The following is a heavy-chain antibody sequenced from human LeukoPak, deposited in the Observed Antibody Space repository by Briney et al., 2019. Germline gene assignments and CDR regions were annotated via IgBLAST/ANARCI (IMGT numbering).Heavy chain of an antibody. J-gene: IGHJ4*02. CDR2: ISGPGADT. CDR3: AKMSGTYGTTSRVFES. D-gene: IGHD1-1*01. Sequence: GGSLRLSCAASGFTFSTYAISWVRQAPSKGLEWVSAISGPGADTYNADSVKGRFTISRDNSKNTLYLQMNSLRAEDAAVYFCAKMSGTYGTTSRVFESWGQGTLVTVSS. V-gene: IGHV3-23*01. CDR1: GFTFSTYA.